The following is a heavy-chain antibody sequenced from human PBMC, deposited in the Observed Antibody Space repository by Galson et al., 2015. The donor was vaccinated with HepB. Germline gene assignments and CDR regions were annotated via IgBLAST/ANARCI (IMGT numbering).Heavy chain of an antibody. D-gene: IGHD3-10*01. CDR3: ARDPRAGGFDY. CDR2: ISSSSSYI. CDR1: GFTFRSYS. V-gene: IGHV3-21*01. J-gene: IGHJ4*02. Sequence: SLRLSCAASGFTFRSYSMNWVRQAPGKGLEWVSSISSSSSYIYYADSVKGRFTISRDNAKNSLYLQMNSLRAEDTAVYYCARDPRAGGFDYWGQGTLVTVSS.